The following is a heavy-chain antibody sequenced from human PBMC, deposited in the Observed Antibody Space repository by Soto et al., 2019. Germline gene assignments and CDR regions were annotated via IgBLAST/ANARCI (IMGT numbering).Heavy chain of an antibody. V-gene: IGHV4-59*01. CDR2: IYYSGST. CDR3: ARFRGGATKDFDY. J-gene: IGHJ4*02. Sequence: SETLSLTCTVSGGSISSYYWRWIRQPPGKGLEWIGYIYYSGSTNYNPSLKSRVTISVDTSKNQFSLKLSSVTAADTAVYYCARFRGGATKDFDYWGQGTLVTVSS. CDR1: GGSISSYY. D-gene: IGHD1-26*01.